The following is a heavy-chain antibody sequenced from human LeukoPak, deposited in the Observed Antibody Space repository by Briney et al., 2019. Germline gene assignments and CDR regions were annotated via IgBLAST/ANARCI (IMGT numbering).Heavy chain of an antibody. CDR3: AKDLLYGDQPVVFDY. CDR2: ISSSGSTK. D-gene: IGHD4-17*01. V-gene: IGHV3-48*03. Sequence: GGSLRLSCAASGFTFSSYEMNWVRQAPGKGLEWVSYISSSGSTKYYADSVKGRFTISRDNSKNTLYLQMNSLRAEDTAVYYCAKDLLYGDQPVVFDYWGQGTLVTVSS. J-gene: IGHJ4*02. CDR1: GFTFSSYE.